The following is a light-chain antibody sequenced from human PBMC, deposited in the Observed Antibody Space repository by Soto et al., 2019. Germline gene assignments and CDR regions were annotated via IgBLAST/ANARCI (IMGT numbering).Light chain of an antibody. J-gene: IGKJ4*01. CDR3: MQGTQWPLT. CDR2: LGS. V-gene: IGKV2-28*01. Sequence: DIVMTQSPLSLPVTPGEPASITCRSSQNLMHSNGYNYLDWYVQKPGQSPQLLIYLGSNRASGVPDRFSGSGLGTDFTLKISRVEAEDVGVYYCMQGTQWPLTFGGGTKGDIK. CDR1: QNLMHSNGYNY.